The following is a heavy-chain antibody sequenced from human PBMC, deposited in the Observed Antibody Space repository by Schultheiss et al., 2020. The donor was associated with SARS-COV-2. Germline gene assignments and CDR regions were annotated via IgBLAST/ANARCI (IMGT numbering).Heavy chain of an antibody. CDR3: ARDQSEKYGGYNYFDP. CDR2: IYTSGNT. CDR1: GDSISSYY. D-gene: IGHD4-23*01. Sequence: SQTLSLTCTVSGDSISSYYWSWIRQPAGKGLEWIGRIYTSGNTNYNPSLKSRVTMSIDTSRNHFSLKLSSMTAADTAVYYCARDQSEKYGGYNYFDPWGQGILVTVSS. V-gene: IGHV4-4*07. J-gene: IGHJ5*02.